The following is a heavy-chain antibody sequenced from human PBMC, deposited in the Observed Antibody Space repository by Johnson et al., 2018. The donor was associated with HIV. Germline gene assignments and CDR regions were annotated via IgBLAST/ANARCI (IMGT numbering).Heavy chain of an antibody. CDR2: ISWNSGSI. J-gene: IGHJ3*02. V-gene: IGHV3-9*01. CDR1: GFTFDDYA. D-gene: IGHD7-27*01. CDR3: AKPETGELSDAFDI. Sequence: VQLVESGGGLVQPGRSLRLSCAASGFTFDDYAMHWVRQAPGKGLEWVSGISWNSGSIGYEDSVKGRLTISRDNAKHSLYLQMKSLRAEDTALDYCAKPETGELSDAFDIWGQGTMVTVSS.